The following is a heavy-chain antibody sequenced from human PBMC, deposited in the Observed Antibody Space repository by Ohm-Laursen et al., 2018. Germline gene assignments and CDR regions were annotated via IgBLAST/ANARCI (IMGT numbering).Heavy chain of an antibody. D-gene: IGHD1-7*01. CDR2: ISGSGGST. CDR1: GFTFSSYA. V-gene: IGHV3-23*01. CDR3: AKASGEGWNYVQYFDY. Sequence: SLRLSCAASGFTFSSYAMSWVRQAPGKGLEWVSAISGSGGSTYYADSVKGRFTISRDNSKNTLYLQMNSLRAEDTAVYYCAKASGEGWNYVQYFDYWGQGTLVTVSS. J-gene: IGHJ4*02.